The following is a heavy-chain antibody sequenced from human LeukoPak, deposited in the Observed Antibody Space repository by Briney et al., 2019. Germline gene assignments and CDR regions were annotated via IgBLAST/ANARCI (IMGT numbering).Heavy chain of an antibody. J-gene: IGHJ6*03. CDR1: GGTFSSYA. Sequence: ASVKVSCKASGGTFSSYAISWVRQAPGQGLEWMGWINPNSGGTNYAQKFQGRVTMTRDTSISTAYMELSSLRSDDTAVYYCARGVVAATFYYYMDVWGKGTTVTVSS. CDR3: ARGVVAATFYYYMDV. D-gene: IGHD2-15*01. CDR2: INPNSGGT. V-gene: IGHV1-2*02.